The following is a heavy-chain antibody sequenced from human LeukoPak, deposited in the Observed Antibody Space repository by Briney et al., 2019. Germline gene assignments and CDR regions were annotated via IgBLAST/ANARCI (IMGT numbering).Heavy chain of an antibody. D-gene: IGHD2-15*01. Sequence: ETLSLTCAVYGGSFSGYYWSWIRQPPGKGLEWIGEINHSGSTNYNQSLKSRVTTSVDTSKKQSAIQLSSVTAWDTAVYYCARRRVVVVAATVPSLKRYWYFDLWGRGTLVTVSS. CDR3: ARRRVVVVAATVPSLKRYWYFDL. CDR2: INHSGST. CDR1: GGSFSGYY. V-gene: IGHV4-34*01. J-gene: IGHJ2*01.